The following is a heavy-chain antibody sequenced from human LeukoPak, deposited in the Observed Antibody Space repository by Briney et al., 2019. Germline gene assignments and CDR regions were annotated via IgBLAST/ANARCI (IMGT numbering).Heavy chain of an antibody. CDR1: GYTFTGYY. CDR3: ARGVTARGFYYYMDI. Sequence: ASVKVSCKASGYTFTGYYMHWVRQAPGQGLEWMGWINPNSGGTNYAQKFQGRVTMTRDTSISTAYMELSRLRSDDTAVYSCARGVTARGFYYYMDIWGKGTTVTISS. J-gene: IGHJ6*03. D-gene: IGHD2-21*02. CDR2: INPNSGGT. V-gene: IGHV1-2*02.